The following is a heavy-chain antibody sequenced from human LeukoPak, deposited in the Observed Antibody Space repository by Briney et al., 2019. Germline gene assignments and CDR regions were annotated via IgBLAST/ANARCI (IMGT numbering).Heavy chain of an antibody. V-gene: IGHV4-39*01. CDR3: ARQKLYDSSGYFDS. CDR1: GGSISSSSYY. J-gene: IGHJ4*02. CDR2: IYYSRST. D-gene: IGHD3-22*01. Sequence: SETLSLTCTVSGGSISSSSYYWGWIRQPPGKGLEWIGRIYYSRSTYYNPSLKSRVTISVDTSKNQFALKLSSVTAADTAVYYCARQKLYDSSGYFDSWGQGTLVTVSS.